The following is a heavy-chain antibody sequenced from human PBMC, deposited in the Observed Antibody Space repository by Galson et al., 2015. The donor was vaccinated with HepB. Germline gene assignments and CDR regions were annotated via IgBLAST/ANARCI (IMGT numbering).Heavy chain of an antibody. Sequence: QSGAEVKKPGESLKISCKGSGYSFTSYWIGWARQMPGKGLEWMGIIYPGDSDTRYSPSFQGQVTISADKSISTAYLQWSSLKASDTAMYYCARGGTYDSSGYYYSHFDYWGQGTLVTVSS. V-gene: IGHV5-51*01. CDR2: IYPGDSDT. D-gene: IGHD3-22*01. CDR1: GYSFTSYW. J-gene: IGHJ4*02. CDR3: ARGGTYDSSGYYYSHFDY.